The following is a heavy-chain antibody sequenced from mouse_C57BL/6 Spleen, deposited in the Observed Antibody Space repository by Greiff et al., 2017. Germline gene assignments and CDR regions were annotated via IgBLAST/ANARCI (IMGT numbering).Heavy chain of an antibody. J-gene: IGHJ2*01. D-gene: IGHD1-1*01. CDR2: INPSNGGT. V-gene: IGHV1-53*01. CDR3: ARWGSSHYFDY. Sequence: VQLQESGTELVKPGASVKLSCMASGYTFTSYWMHWVKQRPGQGLEWIGNINPSNGGTNYNEKFKSKATLTVDKSSSTAYMQLSSLTSEDSAVYYCARWGSSHYFDYWGQGTTLTVSS. CDR1: GYTFTSYW.